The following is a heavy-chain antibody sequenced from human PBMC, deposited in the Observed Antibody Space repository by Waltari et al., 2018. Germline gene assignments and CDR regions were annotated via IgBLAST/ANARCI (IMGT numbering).Heavy chain of an antibody. V-gene: IGHV1-69-2*01. CDR1: GSPFTHYY. J-gene: IGHJ4*02. Sequence: EVQLVQSGAEVKKPWATVKISCKASGSPFTHYYMHWVQQAPGKGLEWMGRVDPEDGETIYAEKFQGRVTITADTSTDTAYMELSSLRSEDTAVYYCATSVGERADYWGQGTLVTVSS. CDR2: VDPEDGET. CDR3: ATSVGERADY. D-gene: IGHD1-26*01.